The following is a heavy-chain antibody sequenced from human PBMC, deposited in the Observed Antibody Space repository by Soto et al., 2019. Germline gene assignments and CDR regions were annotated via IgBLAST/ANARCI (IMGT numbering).Heavy chain of an antibody. V-gene: IGHV3-64D*06. CDR2: ISSYGADT. D-gene: IGHD6-19*01. CDR1: GFTFTSYA. Sequence: GGSLRLSCSASGFTFTSYAMHWVRQAPGKGLEFVSAISSYGADTYYAASVKGRFAISRDNPKNALYLQMSSLRAEDTALYYCVKEGYLRSDWYGQFDYWGQGALVTVS. CDR3: VKEGYLRSDWYGQFDY. J-gene: IGHJ4*02.